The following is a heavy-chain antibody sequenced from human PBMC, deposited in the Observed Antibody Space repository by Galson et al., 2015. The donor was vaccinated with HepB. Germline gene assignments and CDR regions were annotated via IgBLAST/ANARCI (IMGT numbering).Heavy chain of an antibody. CDR3: ARIHYDSSGYYPGFDAFDI. CDR1: GYTFTSYY. Sequence: SVKVSCKASGYTFTSYYMHWVRQAPGQGLEWMGIINPSGGSTSYAQKFQGRVTMTRDTSTSTVYMELSSLRSEDTAVYYCARIHYDSSGYYPGFDAFDIWGQGTMVTVSS. J-gene: IGHJ3*02. V-gene: IGHV1-46*03. CDR2: INPSGGST. D-gene: IGHD3-22*01.